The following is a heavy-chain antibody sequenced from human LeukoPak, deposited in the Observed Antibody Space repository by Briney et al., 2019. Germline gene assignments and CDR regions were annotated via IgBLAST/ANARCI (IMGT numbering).Heavy chain of an antibody. V-gene: IGHV1-2*02. CDR1: GYTFTGYY. CDR2: INPNSGGT. J-gene: IGHJ6*03. Sequence: ASVKVSCKASGYTFTGYYMHWVRQAPGQGLEWMGWINPNSGGTNYAQKFQGRVTMTRDTSISTAYMELSRLRSDDTAVYYCARASPYYYYMDVWGKGTTVSVSS. CDR3: ARASPYYYYMDV.